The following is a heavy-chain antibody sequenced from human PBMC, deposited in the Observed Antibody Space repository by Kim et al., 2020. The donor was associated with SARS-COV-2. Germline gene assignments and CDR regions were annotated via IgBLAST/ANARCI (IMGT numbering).Heavy chain of an antibody. CDR1: GGSFSGYY. J-gene: IGHJ4*02. D-gene: IGHD4-4*01. CDR3: ARGISPKLYSNYYRVGRYFDY. V-gene: IGHV4-34*01. Sequence: SETLSLTCAVYGGSFSGYYWSWIRQPPGKGLEWIGEINHSGSTNYNPSLKSRVTISVDTSKNQFSLKLSSVTAADTAVYYCARGISPKLYSNYYRVGRYFDYWGQGTLVTVSS. CDR2: INHSGST.